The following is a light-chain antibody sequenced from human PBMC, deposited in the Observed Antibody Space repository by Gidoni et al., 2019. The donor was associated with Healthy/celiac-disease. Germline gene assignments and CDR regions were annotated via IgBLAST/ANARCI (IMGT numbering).Light chain of an antibody. CDR3: SAWDSSLSARV. V-gene: IGLV10-54*04. J-gene: IGLJ2*01. CDR2: RNN. Sequence: QAGLTQPPSVSKGLRQTATLTCNGNSNNVSNQGAAWLQQHQGHPPKLLSYRNNNRPSGISDRFSASRSGNTASLTITGLQPEDEADYYCSAWDSSLSARVFGGGTKLTVL. CDR1: SNNVSNQG.